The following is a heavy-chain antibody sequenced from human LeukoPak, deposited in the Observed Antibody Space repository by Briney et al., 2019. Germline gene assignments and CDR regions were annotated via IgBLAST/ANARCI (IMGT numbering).Heavy chain of an antibody. V-gene: IGHV3-30*18. CDR3: AKDFLVATIPDY. Sequence: QSGGSLRLSCAASGFTFSSFGIHWVRQAPGKGLEWVAVISYDGSNKYYADSVKGRFTISRDNSKNTLYLQMNSLRAEDTAVYYCAKDFLVATIPDYWGQGTLVTVSS. CDR2: ISYDGSNK. CDR1: GFTFSSFG. J-gene: IGHJ4*02. D-gene: IGHD5-12*01.